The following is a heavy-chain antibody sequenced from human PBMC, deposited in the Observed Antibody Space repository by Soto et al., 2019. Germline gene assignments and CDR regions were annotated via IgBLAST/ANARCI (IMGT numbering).Heavy chain of an antibody. CDR2: ISSSSSTI. CDR3: ARGSGYCSSTSCYDY. V-gene: IGHV3-48*01. Sequence: GGSLRLSCAASGFTFSSYSMNWVRQAPGKGLEWVSYISSSSSTIYYADSVKGRFTISRDNAKNLLYLQMNSLRAEDTAVYYCARGSGYCSSTSCYDYWGQGTLVTVSS. J-gene: IGHJ4*02. D-gene: IGHD2-2*01. CDR1: GFTFSSYS.